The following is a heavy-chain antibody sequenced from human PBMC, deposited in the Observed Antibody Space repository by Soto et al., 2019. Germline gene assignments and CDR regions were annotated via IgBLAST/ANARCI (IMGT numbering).Heavy chain of an antibody. CDR2: ISSSGSTI. Sequence: LRLSCAASGFTFSSYEMNWVRQAPGKGLEWVSYISSSGSTIYYADSVKGRFTISRDNAKNSLYLQMNSLRAEDTAVYYCAREPKRRAAAGARENDYWGQGTLVTVSS. D-gene: IGHD6-13*01. V-gene: IGHV3-48*03. CDR1: GFTFSSYE. CDR3: AREPKRRAAAGARENDY. J-gene: IGHJ4*02.